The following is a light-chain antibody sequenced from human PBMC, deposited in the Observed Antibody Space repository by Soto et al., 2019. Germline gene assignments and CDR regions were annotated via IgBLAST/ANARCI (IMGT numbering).Light chain of an antibody. CDR2: GNN. CDR1: SSNIGAGYD. CDR3: QSYDSGLPWV. J-gene: IGLJ3*02. V-gene: IGLV1-40*01. Sequence: QSVLTQPPSVSGAPGQRVTIFCTGTSSNIGAGYDVHWYQQFPGTVPKLLIYGNNKRPSGVPDRFSGSKSGTSASLAITGLQAEDEATYYCQSYDSGLPWVFGGGTKLTVL.